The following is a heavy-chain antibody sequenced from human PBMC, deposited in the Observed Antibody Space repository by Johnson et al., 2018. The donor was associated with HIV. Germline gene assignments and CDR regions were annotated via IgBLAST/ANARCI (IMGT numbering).Heavy chain of an antibody. V-gene: IGHV3-11*01. CDR2: ISSSGSTI. D-gene: IGHD3-10*01. CDR1: GFTFSDYY. J-gene: IGHJ3*02. CDR3: AIAYGSGTAAGRKDAFDI. Sequence: QVQLVESGGGLVKPGGSLRLSCAASGFTFSDYYMSWIRQAPGKGLEWVSYISSSGSTIYYADSVKGRFTISRDNSKNTLYLQMNSLRAEDTAVYYCAIAYGSGTAAGRKDAFDIWGQGTMVTVSS.